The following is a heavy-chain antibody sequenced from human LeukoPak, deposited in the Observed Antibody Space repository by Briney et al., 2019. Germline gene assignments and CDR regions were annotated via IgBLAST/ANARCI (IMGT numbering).Heavy chain of an antibody. CDR1: GFTFSNYW. CDR2: IKYDGREK. CDR3: ARYLNSGPEDF. J-gene: IGHJ4*02. Sequence: PGGSLRLPCAATGFTFSNYWMSWFRQAPGKGLEWVANIKYDGREKQYVDSVKGRFTISRDNAKNSLFLQMNSLRAEDTAVYYCARYLNSGPEDFWGQGTLVTVSS. D-gene: IGHD1-26*01. V-gene: IGHV3-7*01.